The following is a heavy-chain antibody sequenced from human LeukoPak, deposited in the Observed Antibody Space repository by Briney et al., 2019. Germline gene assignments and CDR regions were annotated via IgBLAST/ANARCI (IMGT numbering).Heavy chain of an antibody. CDR1: GYTFTSYD. CDR2: MNPNSGNT. CDR3: ARGARGYDYKGLTTATSMDV. Sequence: ASVKVSCKASGYTFTSYDINWVRQATGQGLEWMGWMNPNSGNTGYAQKFQGRVTMTRNTSISTAYMELSSLRSEDTAVYYYARGARGYDYKGLTTATSMDVWGQGTTVTVSS. J-gene: IGHJ6*02. D-gene: IGHD5-12*01. V-gene: IGHV1-8*01.